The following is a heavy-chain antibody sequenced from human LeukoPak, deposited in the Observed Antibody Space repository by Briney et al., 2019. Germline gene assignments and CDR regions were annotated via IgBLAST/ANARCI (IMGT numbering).Heavy chain of an antibody. Sequence: PGGSLRLSCAASGFTFSSYSMNWVRQAPGKGLEWVSSISSSSSYIYYADSVKGRFTISRDNAKNSLYLQMNSLRAEDTAVYYCARRQIQLWLRGAGVDYWGQGTLVTVSS. CDR3: ARRQIQLWLRGAGVDY. CDR2: ISSSSSYI. CDR1: GFTFSSYS. D-gene: IGHD5-18*01. V-gene: IGHV3-21*01. J-gene: IGHJ4*02.